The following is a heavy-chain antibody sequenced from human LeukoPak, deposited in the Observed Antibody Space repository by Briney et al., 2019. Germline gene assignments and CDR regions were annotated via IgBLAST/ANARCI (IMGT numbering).Heavy chain of an antibody. J-gene: IGHJ6*03. D-gene: IGHD3-10*01. Sequence: PGGSLRLSCSASGFTFSSYGMSWVRQAPGKGLEWISGISVSGGSTYYADSVKGRFTISRDNSKNMLSLQMNSLRAEDTAVYYCAKGMGYASGSSYSYYYYMDVWGKGTTVTISS. CDR3: AKGMGYASGSSYSYYYYMDV. CDR2: ISVSGGST. V-gene: IGHV3-23*01. CDR1: GFTFSSYG.